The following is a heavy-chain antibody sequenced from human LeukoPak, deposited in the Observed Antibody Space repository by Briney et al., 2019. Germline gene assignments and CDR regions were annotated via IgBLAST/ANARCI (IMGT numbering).Heavy chain of an antibody. J-gene: IGHJ6*03. CDR3: ARDRGGDYYYYYMDV. D-gene: IGHD3-10*01. CDR1: GYTFTGSY. Sequence: ASVKVSCKASGYTFTGSYMHWVRQAPGQGLEWMGWINPNSGGTNYAQKFQGRVTMTRDTSISTAYVELSRLRSDDTAVYYCARDRGGDYYYYYMDVWGKGTTVTISS. V-gene: IGHV1-2*02. CDR2: INPNSGGT.